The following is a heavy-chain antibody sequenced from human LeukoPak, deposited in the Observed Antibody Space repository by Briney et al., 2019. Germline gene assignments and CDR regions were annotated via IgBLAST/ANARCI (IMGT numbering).Heavy chain of an antibody. CDR2: INHSGST. CDR3: ARVFVTTVTKYNWFDP. Sequence: SETLSLTCAVYGGSFSGYYWSWIRQPPGKGLEWIGEINHSGSTNYNTSLKSRVTISVDTSKNQFSLKLSSVTAADTAVYYCARVFVTTVTKYNWFDPWGQGTLVTVSS. D-gene: IGHD4-17*01. J-gene: IGHJ5*02. V-gene: IGHV4-34*01. CDR1: GGSFSGYY.